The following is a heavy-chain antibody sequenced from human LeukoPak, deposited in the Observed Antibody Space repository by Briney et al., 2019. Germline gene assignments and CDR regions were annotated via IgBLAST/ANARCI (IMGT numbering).Heavy chain of an antibody. J-gene: IGHJ4*02. V-gene: IGHV4-38-2*02. D-gene: IGHD3-9*01. CDR2: MYHSGTT. CDR1: GYSISRGYY. CDR3: ARDLGFDWLFGPEY. Sequence: SETLSLTCVVSGYSISRGYYWGWSRQPPGKGLEWIGSMYHSGTTYYNASLKSRVTISVDTSKNQFFLKLSSVTAADTAVYYCARDLGFDWLFGPEYWGQGTLVTVSS.